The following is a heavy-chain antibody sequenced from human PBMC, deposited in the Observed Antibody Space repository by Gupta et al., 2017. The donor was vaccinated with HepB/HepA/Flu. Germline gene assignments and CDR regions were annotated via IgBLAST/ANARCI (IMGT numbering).Heavy chain of an antibody. CDR1: GFIFRGYS. D-gene: IGHD1-20*01. Sequence: EVQLVESGGGLVKPGGSLRLSCAASGFIFRGYSMSWVRQAPGKGLEWVAHIHVDVGTWIQYVGAVKGLFTNSRENVKNLLFLQMNDLKVEDTARYYCTRNGGTPITCRLYYWGQGTRVT. CDR3: TRNGGTPITCRLYY. V-gene: IGHV3-7*01. CDR2: IHVDVGTWI. J-gene: IGHJ4*02.